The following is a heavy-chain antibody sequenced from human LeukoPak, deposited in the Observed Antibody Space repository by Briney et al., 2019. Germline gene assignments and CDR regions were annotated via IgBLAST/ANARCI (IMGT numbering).Heavy chain of an antibody. V-gene: IGHV1-8*01. D-gene: IGHD3-10*01. J-gene: IGHJ6*03. CDR1: GYTFPSYD. Sequence: ASVKVSCKASGYTFPSYDINWVRQATGQGLEWMGWMNPNSGNTGYAQKFQGRVTLTRNTSISTAYMELSSLRSEDTAVYYCARDTYLTYYYGSGSSSIYYYYMDVWGKGTTVSVSS. CDR2: MNPNSGNT. CDR3: ARDTYLTYYYGSGSSSIYYYYMDV.